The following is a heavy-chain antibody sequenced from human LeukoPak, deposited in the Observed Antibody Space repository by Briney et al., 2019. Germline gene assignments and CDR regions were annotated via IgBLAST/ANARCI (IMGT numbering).Heavy chain of an antibody. Sequence: VASVKVSCKASGFTFPNSAMQWVRQARGQRLEWIGWIVLGAGNTVYSHKFHDRVTITRDVSTHTAYMELDSLGSEDTAVYSCAAQRGASLHDFWSTRLFDPWGQGTLVTVSS. J-gene: IGHJ5*02. D-gene: IGHD3-3*01. V-gene: IGHV1-58*02. CDR1: GFTFPNSA. CDR2: IVLGAGNT. CDR3: AAQRGASLHDFWSTRLFDP.